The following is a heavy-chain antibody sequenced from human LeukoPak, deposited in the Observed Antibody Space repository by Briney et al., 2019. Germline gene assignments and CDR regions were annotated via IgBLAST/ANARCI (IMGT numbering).Heavy chain of an antibody. Sequence: PSETLSLTCTVSGGSISRSTNYWGWIRQPPGKGLEWIGSIYYSGSTHYNPSLKSRVTISVDASKNQFSLKVSSVTAADTAVYYCARSSYSSNWSKDYWGQGTLVTVSS. CDR1: GGSISRSTNY. V-gene: IGHV4-39*01. D-gene: IGHD4-23*01. J-gene: IGHJ4*02. CDR3: ARSSYSSNWSKDY. CDR2: IYYSGST.